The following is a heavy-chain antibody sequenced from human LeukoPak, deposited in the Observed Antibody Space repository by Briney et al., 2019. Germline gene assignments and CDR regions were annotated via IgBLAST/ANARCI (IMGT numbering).Heavy chain of an antibody. J-gene: IGHJ4*02. CDR1: GFTFSSYD. Sequence: GGSLRLSCAASGFTFSSYDMSWVRQAPGKGLEWVSAISGSGGSTYYADSVKGRFTISRDNSKNTLYLQMNSLRAEDTAVYYCAKDRAAGMAYYFDYWGQRTLVTVSS. V-gene: IGHV3-23*01. D-gene: IGHD6-13*01. CDR2: ISGSGGST. CDR3: AKDRAAGMAYYFDY.